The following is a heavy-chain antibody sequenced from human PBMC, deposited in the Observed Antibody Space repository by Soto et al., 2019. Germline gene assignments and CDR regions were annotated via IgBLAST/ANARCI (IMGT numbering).Heavy chain of an antibody. Sequence: EPLSRNGTGSGCSTSSYYWSWIRQPPGKGLEWIGNIYYSGSTNYNPSLKSRVTISVDTSKNQFSLKLSSVTAADTAVYYCARFNWYFDLWGRGTLVTVSS. CDR1: GCSTSSYY. J-gene: IGHJ2*01. CDR3: ARFNWYFDL. V-gene: IGHV4-59*08. CDR2: IYYSGST.